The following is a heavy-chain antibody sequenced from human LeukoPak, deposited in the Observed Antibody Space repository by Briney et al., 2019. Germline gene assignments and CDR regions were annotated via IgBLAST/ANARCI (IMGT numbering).Heavy chain of an antibody. CDR3: ARQISGGSSL. Sequence: GGSLRLSCAASGFIFSSYGMHWVRQAPGKGLEWVAFIRYDGTNKYYADSVKGRFTISRDNSKNTLYLQMNSLRAEDTAVYYCARQISGGSSLWGQGTLVTVSS. J-gene: IGHJ4*02. D-gene: IGHD2-15*01. CDR2: IRYDGTNK. CDR1: GFIFSSYG. V-gene: IGHV3-30*02.